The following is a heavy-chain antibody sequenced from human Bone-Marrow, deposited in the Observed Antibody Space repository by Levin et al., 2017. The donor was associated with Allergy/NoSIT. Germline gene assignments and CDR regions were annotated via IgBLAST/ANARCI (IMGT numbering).Heavy chain of an antibody. J-gene: IGHJ6*02. Sequence: MSSETLSLTCSVSGDSITAYYWSWIRQPPGKGLEWIGYISYSGTTNYNPSLKSRVTISLDTSMTQFSLRLSSVTAADTAVYYCARGAGEWESYYPMDVWGQGTTVTVSS. D-gene: IGHD1-26*01. CDR3: ARGAGEWESYYPMDV. V-gene: IGHV4-59*01. CDR2: ISYSGTT. CDR1: GDSITAYY.